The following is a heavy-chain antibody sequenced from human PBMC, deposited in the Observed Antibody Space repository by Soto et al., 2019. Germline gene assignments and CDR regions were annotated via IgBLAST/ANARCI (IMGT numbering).Heavy chain of an antibody. V-gene: IGHV5-51*01. CDR3: ARLSCTSPTCYPDY. J-gene: IGHJ4*02. CDR2: IFPGDSDT. D-gene: IGHD2-2*01. CDR1: GYSFTNSW. Sequence: GESLKISCKGSGYSFTNSWIGWVRQMPGKGLEWMGFIFPGDSDTRYSPSFQGQVTISADKSISTAYLQWSSLKASDTAMYYCARLSCTSPTCYPDYWGQGNLVTVSS.